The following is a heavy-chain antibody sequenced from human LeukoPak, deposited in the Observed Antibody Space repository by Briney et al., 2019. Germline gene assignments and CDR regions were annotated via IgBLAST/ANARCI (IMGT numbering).Heavy chain of an antibody. D-gene: IGHD6-13*01. Sequence: GGSLRLSCAASGFTFRSFGMHWVRQAPGKGLEWVAVASYDGTNNYYADSVKGRFTISRDNAKNSLYLQMNSLRAEDTALYYCARVAGYSYDYNWFDPWGQGTLVTVSS. CDR3: ARVAGYSYDYNWFDP. J-gene: IGHJ5*02. V-gene: IGHV3-30*03. CDR1: GFTFRSFG. CDR2: ASYDGTNN.